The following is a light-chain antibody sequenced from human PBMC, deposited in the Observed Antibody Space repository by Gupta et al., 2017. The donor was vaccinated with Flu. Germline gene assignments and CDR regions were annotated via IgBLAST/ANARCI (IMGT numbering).Light chain of an antibody. J-gene: IGLJ3*02. CDR2: DDN. Sequence: QSLLTQPPSVSAAPGQKVPVSCPGSNSNIGNNYVSWYQQLPGTAPKLLIYDDNKRPSGIPDRFSGSRSGTSAALGITGLQTGDEADYYCATWDGSLSVWVFGGGTKLTVL. CDR3: ATWDGSLSVWV. CDR1: NSNIGNNY. V-gene: IGLV1-51*01.